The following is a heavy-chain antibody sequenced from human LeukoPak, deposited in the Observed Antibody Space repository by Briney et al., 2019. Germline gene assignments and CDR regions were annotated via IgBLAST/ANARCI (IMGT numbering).Heavy chain of an antibody. CDR3: ARGFPYSQVVDY. CDR2: IIPIFGTA. V-gene: IGHV1-69*05. D-gene: IGHD2-21*01. CDR1: GGTFSSYA. J-gene: IGHJ4*02. Sequence: GASVKVSCKASGGTFSSYAISWVRQAPGQGLEWMGRIIPIFGTANYAQKFQGRVTITTDESTSTAYMELSSLRSEDTAVYYCARGFPYSQVVDYWGQGTLVTVSS.